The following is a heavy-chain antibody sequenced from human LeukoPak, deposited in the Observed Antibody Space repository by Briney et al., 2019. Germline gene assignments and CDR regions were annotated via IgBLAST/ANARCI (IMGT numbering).Heavy chain of an antibody. Sequence: GSLRLSCAASGFTFSSYAMHWVRQAPGKGLEWVSAISGSGGSTYYADSVKGRFTISGDNSKNTLYLQMNSLRAEDTAVYYCAKELSSSWYYYYGMDVWGQGTTVTVSS. CDR1: GFTFSSYA. J-gene: IGHJ6*02. CDR3: AKELSSSWYYYYGMDV. CDR2: ISGSGGST. V-gene: IGHV3-23*01. D-gene: IGHD6-13*01.